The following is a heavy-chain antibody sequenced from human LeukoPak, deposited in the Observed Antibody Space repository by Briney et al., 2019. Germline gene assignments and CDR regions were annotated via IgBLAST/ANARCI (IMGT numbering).Heavy chain of an antibody. J-gene: IGHJ4*02. CDR1: GGSISSYY. Sequence: PSETLSLTCTVSGGSISSYYWSWLRQPPGKGLEWIGSIYYSGSTYYNPSLKSRVTISVDTSKNQFSLKLSSVTAADTAVYYCARQTSTVVTQVQFDYWGQGTLVTVSS. CDR3: ARQTSTVVTQVQFDY. V-gene: IGHV4-59*05. D-gene: IGHD4-23*01. CDR2: IYYSGST.